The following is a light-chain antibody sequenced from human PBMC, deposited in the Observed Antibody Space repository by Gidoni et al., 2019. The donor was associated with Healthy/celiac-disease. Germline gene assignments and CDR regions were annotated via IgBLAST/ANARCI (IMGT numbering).Light chain of an antibody. V-gene: IGKV3-15*01. CDR1: QSVSSN. CDR3: QQYNNWPQLT. J-gene: IGKJ4*01. Sequence: IVMTQSPATLSVSPGERATLSGRASQSVSSNLAWYQQKPGQAPRLLIYGASTRATGIPARFSGSGSGTEFTLTISSLQSEDFAVYYCQQYNNWPQLTFGGGTKVEIK. CDR2: GAS.